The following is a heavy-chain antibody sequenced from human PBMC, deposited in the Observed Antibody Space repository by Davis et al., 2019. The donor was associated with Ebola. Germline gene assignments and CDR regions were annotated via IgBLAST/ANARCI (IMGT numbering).Heavy chain of an antibody. CDR3: AKGLRDISTGSSYFYYGMDV. CDR1: GFTFNSYG. V-gene: IGHV3-30*18. Sequence: PGGSLRLSCEASGFTFNSYGIHWVRHTPGKGLDWVAVISFDGANRYYSDSVKGRFTISRDNYRKTVYLQMDSLRPEDTAVYYCAKGLRDISTGSSYFYYGMDVWGKGTTVTVSS. J-gene: IGHJ6*04. D-gene: IGHD3-9*01. CDR2: ISFDGANR.